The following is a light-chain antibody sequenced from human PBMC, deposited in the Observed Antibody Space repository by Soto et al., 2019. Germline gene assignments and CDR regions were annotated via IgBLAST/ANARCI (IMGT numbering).Light chain of an antibody. V-gene: IGLV2-11*01. J-gene: IGLJ2*01. CDR1: SSDVRGYNY. Sequence: QSALTQPRSVSGSPGQSVTISCTGTSSDVRGYNYVSWYQQHPGKAPKLMIYDVSKRPSGVPDRFSGSKSGNTASLTISGLQAEDEADYYCCSYAGSSPVFGGGTKLTVL. CDR3: CSYAGSSPV. CDR2: DVS.